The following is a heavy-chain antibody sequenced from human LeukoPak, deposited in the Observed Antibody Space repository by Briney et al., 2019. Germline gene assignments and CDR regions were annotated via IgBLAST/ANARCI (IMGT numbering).Heavy chain of an antibody. V-gene: IGHV3-21*01. CDR3: ARAYNNYDY. D-gene: IGHD4-11*01. CDR1: GFTFNTYT. J-gene: IGHJ4*02. Sequence: GGSLRLSCAASGFTFNTYTMNWVRQAPGKGLEWVSSISSSSSSIYYADSVKGRFTISRDNAKNSLYLQMNSLRAEDTAVYYCARAYNNYDYWGQGTLVTVSS. CDR2: ISSSSSSI.